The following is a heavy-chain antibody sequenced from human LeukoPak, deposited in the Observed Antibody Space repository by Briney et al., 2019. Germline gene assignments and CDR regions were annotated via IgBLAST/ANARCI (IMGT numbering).Heavy chain of an antibody. J-gene: IGHJ4*02. CDR2: INRNGGNT. D-gene: IGHD1-1*01. V-gene: IGHV3-20*04. Sequence: GGSLRLSCAASGFTFDDYGMSWVRQAPGRGLEWVSNINRNGGNTAYADSVKGRFTISRDNAKNSLYLQMNSLRAEDAALYYCARDHGAIALTNYLDYWGQGTLVTVSS. CDR3: ARDHGAIALTNYLDY. CDR1: GFTFDDYG.